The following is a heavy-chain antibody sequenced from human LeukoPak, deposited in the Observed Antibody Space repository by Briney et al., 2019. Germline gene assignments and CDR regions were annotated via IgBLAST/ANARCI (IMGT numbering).Heavy chain of an antibody. Sequence: PGESLKISCKGSGYSFTSYWIGWVRQMPGKGLEWMGIIYPGDSDTRYSPSFQGQVTISADKSISTAYLQWSSLKASDTAMYYCARGYCSGGSCSDAFDIWGQGTMVTVSS. CDR1: GYSFTSYW. D-gene: IGHD2-15*01. J-gene: IGHJ3*02. CDR3: ARGYCSGGSCSDAFDI. CDR2: IYPGDSDT. V-gene: IGHV5-51*01.